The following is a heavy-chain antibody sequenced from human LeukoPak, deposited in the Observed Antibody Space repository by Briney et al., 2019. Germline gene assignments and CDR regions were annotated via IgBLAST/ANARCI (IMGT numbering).Heavy chain of an antibody. CDR3: ARGGVLPVG. D-gene: IGHD2-2*01. J-gene: IGHJ4*02. CDR1: GGSISSGSYY. V-gene: IGHV4-61*02. Sequence: PSQTLSLTCTVSGGSISSGSYYWSWIRQPAGKGLEWIGRIYTSGSTNYNPSLKSRVTISVDTSKNQFSLRLSSVTAADTAVYYCARGGVLPVGWGQGTLVTVSS. CDR2: IYTSGST.